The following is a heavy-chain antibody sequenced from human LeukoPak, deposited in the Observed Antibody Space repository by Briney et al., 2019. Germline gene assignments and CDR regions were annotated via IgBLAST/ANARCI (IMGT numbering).Heavy chain of an antibody. CDR3: AKAKKSLRWLQLFDAFDI. V-gene: IGHV3-53*01. CDR2: IYSGGST. D-gene: IGHD5-24*01. Sequence: GGSLRLSCAASRFTVSSNYMSWVRQAPGKGLEWVSVIYSGGSTYYADSVKGRFTISRDNSKNTLYLQMNSLRAEDTAVYYCAKAKKSLRWLQLFDAFDIWGQGTMVTVSS. CDR1: RFTVSSNY. J-gene: IGHJ3*02.